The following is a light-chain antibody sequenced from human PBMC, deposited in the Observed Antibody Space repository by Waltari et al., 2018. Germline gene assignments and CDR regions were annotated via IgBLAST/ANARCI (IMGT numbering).Light chain of an antibody. J-gene: IGLJ2*01. Sequence: QSVLTQQPSVSEAPRQRVTISCSGSSPNIGNNAVNWYQQLPGKAPKLLIYYDDLLPSGVSDRFSGSKSGTSASLAISGLQSEDEADYYCAAWDDSLNGLFGGGTKLTVL. CDR3: AAWDDSLNGL. CDR2: YDD. CDR1: SPNIGNNA. V-gene: IGLV1-36*01.